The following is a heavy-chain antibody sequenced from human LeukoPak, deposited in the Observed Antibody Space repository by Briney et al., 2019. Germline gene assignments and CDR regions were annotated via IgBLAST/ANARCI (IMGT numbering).Heavy chain of an antibody. CDR1: GFTFSSYE. CDR2: ISSSGSTI. D-gene: IGHD1-20*01. V-gene: IGHV3-48*03. CDR3: ARDRYNWNDDTHFDY. J-gene: IGHJ4*02. Sequence: PGGSLRLSCAASGFTFSSYEMNWVRQAPGKGLEWVSYISSSGSTIYYADSLKGRFTISRDNAKNSLYLQMNSLRAEDTAVYYCARDRYNWNDDTHFDYWGQGTLVTVSS.